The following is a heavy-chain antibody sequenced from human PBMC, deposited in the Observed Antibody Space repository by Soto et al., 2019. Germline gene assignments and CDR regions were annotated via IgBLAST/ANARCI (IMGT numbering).Heavy chain of an antibody. CDR1: GFTFSSYW. Sequence: EVQLVESGGGLVQPGGSLRLSCAASGFTFSSYWMSWVRQAPGKGLEWVANIKQDGSEKYYVDSVKGRFTISRDNAKKSLYLKMNSLGAGDPAVYYCGRDDSYSDFWRGRGGGYFQHWGQGTLVTVSS. D-gene: IGHD3-3*01. CDR2: IKQDGSEK. V-gene: IGHV3-7*04. CDR3: GRDDSYSDFWRGRGGGYFQH. J-gene: IGHJ1*01.